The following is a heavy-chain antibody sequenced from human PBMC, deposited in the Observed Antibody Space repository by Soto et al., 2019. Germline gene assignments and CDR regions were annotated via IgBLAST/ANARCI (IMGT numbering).Heavy chain of an antibody. CDR3: ARGGHVVVVTAALDF. D-gene: IGHD2-21*02. Sequence: QVQLVQTGAEVKKPGASVKVSCKASGDTFTDYYIHWVRQAPGQGLEWMGTVNPSGGHTTYAQHFLGRMSMTRDTSTSTLYMELTSMTSEDTAVYYCARGGHVVVVTAALDFWGQGTLVTVSS. CDR1: GDTFTDYY. J-gene: IGHJ4*02. CDR2: VNPSGGHT. V-gene: IGHV1-46*01.